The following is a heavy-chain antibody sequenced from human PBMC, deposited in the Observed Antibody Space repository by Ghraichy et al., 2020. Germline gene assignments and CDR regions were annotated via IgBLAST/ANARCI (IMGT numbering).Heavy chain of an antibody. Sequence: GSLSLTCTVSGGSISSYYWSWIRQPAGKGLEWIGRIYTSGSTNYNPSLKSRVTMSVDTSKNQFSLKLSSVTAADTAVYYCARGGGPISEYSSSSVAAFDIWGQGTMVTVSS. CDR3: ARGGGPISEYSSSSVAAFDI. CDR1: GGSISSYY. J-gene: IGHJ3*02. CDR2: IYTSGST. D-gene: IGHD6-6*01. V-gene: IGHV4-4*07.